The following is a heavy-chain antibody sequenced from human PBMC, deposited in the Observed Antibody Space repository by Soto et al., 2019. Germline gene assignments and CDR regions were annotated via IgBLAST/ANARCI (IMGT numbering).Heavy chain of an antibody. J-gene: IGHJ6*02. CDR3: ARDRLFVDFWSGYYRGTGGYYGMDV. CDR2: ISGSGGST. V-gene: IGHV3-23*01. D-gene: IGHD3-3*01. Sequence: EVQLLESGGGLVQPGGSLRLSCAASGFTFGTYAMNWVRQAPGKGLEWVSGISGSGGSTYYADSVKGRFTISRDNSKNTRYLQMNSLRAGDAAVYYCARDRLFVDFWSGYYRGTGGYYGMDVWGQGTTVTVSS. CDR1: GFTFGTYA.